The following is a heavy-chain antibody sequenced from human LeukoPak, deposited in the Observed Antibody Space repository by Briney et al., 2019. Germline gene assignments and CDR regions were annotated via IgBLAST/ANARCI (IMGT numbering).Heavy chain of an antibody. Sequence: ASVTVSCKASGYTFTGYYMHWVRQAPGQGLEWMGWINPNSGGTNYAQKFQGRVTTTRDTSISTAYMELSRLRSDDTAVYYCARDSGSSWFSYYYYYYMDVWGKGTTVTVSS. V-gene: IGHV1-2*02. J-gene: IGHJ6*03. D-gene: IGHD6-13*01. CDR3: ARDSGSSWFSYYYYYYMDV. CDR2: INPNSGGT. CDR1: GYTFTGYY.